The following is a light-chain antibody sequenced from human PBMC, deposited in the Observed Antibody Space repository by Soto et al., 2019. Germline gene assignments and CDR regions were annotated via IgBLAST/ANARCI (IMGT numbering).Light chain of an antibody. Sequence: QSVLRQPASVSGSPGQSITISCTGTSSDVGTYNSVSWYQQHPGKAPKLMIYDVSNRPSGVSNRFSGSKSGNTASLTISGLQAEDEADYYCNSYTSSSTPFVFGTVTKVTVL. J-gene: IGLJ1*01. V-gene: IGLV2-14*03. CDR3: NSYTSSSTPFV. CDR2: DVS. CDR1: SSDVGTYNS.